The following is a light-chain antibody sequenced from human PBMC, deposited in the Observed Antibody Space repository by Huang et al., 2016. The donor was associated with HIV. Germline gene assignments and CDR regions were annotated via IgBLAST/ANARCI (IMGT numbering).Light chain of an antibody. CDR3: QQYYSTPRT. CDR1: QSVLYSSNNKNY. V-gene: IGKV4-1*01. CDR2: VAS. Sequence: DIVMTQSPDSLAVSLGERATINCKSSQSVLYSSNNKNYLAWYQQKPGQPPKLLIYVASTRESGVPDRFSGCGSGTDFTLTISSLQAEDVAVYYCQQYYSTPRTFGQGTKVEIK. J-gene: IGKJ1*01.